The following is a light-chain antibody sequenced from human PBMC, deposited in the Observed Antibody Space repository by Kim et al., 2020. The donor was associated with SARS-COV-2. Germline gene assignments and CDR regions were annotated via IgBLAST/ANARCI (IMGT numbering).Light chain of an antibody. CDR2: DAS. V-gene: IGKV3-11*01. Sequence: PEERATLSGKASQSVYSYLAWYQQKPGQATRLLIYDASKRATGIPARFSGSGSVADFTLTMSSLQPEDFAVYYCQERSYWPPLTFGQETRLEIK. CDR3: QERSYWPPLT. CDR1: QSVYSY. J-gene: IGKJ5*01.